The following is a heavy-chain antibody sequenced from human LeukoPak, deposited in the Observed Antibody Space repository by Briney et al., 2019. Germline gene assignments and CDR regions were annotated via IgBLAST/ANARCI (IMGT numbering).Heavy chain of an antibody. CDR1: GPIVSSDY. V-gene: IGHV3-53*01. D-gene: IGHD6-6*01. J-gene: IGHJ4*02. CDR2: IYGGGAT. Sequence: GGSLRVSCAASGPIVSSDYLAWVRQAPGKGLEWISVIYGGGATYYADSVRGRFTISRDNSKNELFLQMNSLRVEDTAVYHCVRLLPASRHYFDYWGQGTLVTVSS. CDR3: VRLLPASRHYFDY.